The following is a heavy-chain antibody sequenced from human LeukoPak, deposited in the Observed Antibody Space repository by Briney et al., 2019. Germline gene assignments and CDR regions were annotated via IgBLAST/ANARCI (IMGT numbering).Heavy chain of an antibody. Sequence: PGGSLGLSCAASGFTFRSYWMSWVRQAPGKGLDGVANIKQDGSEKYYVDSVKGRFTISRDNAKNSLYLQMNSLRAEDTAVYYCVYSSSWYGYFDYWGQGTLVTVSS. J-gene: IGHJ4*02. V-gene: IGHV3-7*01. CDR1: GFTFRSYW. CDR3: VYSSSWYGYFDY. CDR2: IKQDGSEK. D-gene: IGHD6-13*01.